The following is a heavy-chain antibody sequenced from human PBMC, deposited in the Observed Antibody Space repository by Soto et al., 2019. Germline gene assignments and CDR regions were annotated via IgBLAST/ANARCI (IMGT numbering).Heavy chain of an antibody. CDR2: ISAYNGQT. CDR1: AYSYTSYG. J-gene: IGHJ6*02. CDR3: XXXXXXXXXXXXXXXXDV. V-gene: IGHV1-18*01. Sequence: QVQLVQSGPEVKKPGASVNVSCKASAYSYTSYGISWVRQAPGQGLEWMGWISAYNGQTNYAQKFRGRVTFTTDTXXXXXXXXXXXXXXXXXXXXXXXXXXXXXXXXXXXXXXDVWGQGTTVTV.